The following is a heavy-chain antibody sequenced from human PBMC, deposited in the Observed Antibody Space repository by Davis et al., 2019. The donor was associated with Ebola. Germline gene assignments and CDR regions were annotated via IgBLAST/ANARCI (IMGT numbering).Heavy chain of an antibody. V-gene: IGHV3-48*02. Sequence: PGGSLRLSCVASGFVFSTYGLDWVRQAPGKGLEWVSSISRSSNNIYYADSVKGRLTISRDNAKNSLYLQMNSLRDEDTAVYFCVRDMEGSWTYWGGAFDIWGQGTMVSVSS. CDR3: VRDMEGSWTYWGGAFDI. CDR1: GFVFSTYG. CDR2: ISRSSNNI. D-gene: IGHD1-26*01. J-gene: IGHJ3*02.